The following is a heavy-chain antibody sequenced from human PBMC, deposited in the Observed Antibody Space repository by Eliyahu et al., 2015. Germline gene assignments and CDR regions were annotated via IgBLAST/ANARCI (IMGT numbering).Heavy chain of an antibody. D-gene: IGHD4-23*01. V-gene: IGHV3-30*02. Sequence: QVQLVESGGRVVQVGGSLXLSCAASGXAFXSYAFYWVRQAPHKGLEWVAFIHSNGHGTLYGDPVKGRFIIARDNSRNSVYLEMDSLRVEDTGVYYCAQANYGGIAGYFDYWGQGTQVTISS. CDR2: IHSNGHGT. CDR3: AQANYGGIAGYFDY. J-gene: IGHJ4*02. CDR1: GXAFXSYA.